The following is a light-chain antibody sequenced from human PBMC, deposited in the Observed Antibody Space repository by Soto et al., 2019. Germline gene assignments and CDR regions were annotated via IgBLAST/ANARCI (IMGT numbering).Light chain of an antibody. CDR3: SSYKSSSSRGV. CDR1: SSDVGGYNY. Sequence: QSALTQPASVSGSPGQSITISCTGTSSDVGGYNYVSWYQQHPGKAPKLMIYEVSNRPSGVSNRFSGSKSGNTASLTISGLHAEDEADYYCSSYKSSSSRGVFGGGTKLTVL. J-gene: IGLJ2*01. CDR2: EVS. V-gene: IGLV2-14*01.